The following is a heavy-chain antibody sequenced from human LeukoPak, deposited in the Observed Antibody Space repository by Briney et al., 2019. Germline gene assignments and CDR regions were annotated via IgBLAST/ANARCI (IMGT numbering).Heavy chain of an antibody. Sequence: GGSLRLSCAASGFTFSSYGMHWVRQAPGKGLEWVAVISYDGSNKYYADSVKGRFTISRDNSKNTLYLQMNSLRAEDTAVYYCARGYGRGVVDYWGQGTLVTVSS. V-gene: IGHV3-30*03. CDR2: ISYDGSNK. CDR1: GFTFSSYG. J-gene: IGHJ4*02. D-gene: IGHD4-17*01. CDR3: ARGYGRGVVDY.